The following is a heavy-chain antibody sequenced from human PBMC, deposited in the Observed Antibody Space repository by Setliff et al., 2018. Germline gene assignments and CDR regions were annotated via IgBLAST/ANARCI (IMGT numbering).Heavy chain of an antibody. CDR2: VDTSGS. D-gene: IGHD3-16*01. J-gene: IGHJ4*02. Sequence: SETLSLTCTVSAASISSGTYHWSWIQQPAGKGLEWIGRVDTSGSNYNPSLNGRVTISRDTSQNQFSLKLSSVTAADTAVYFCVTYYVGLGGRGYWGQGTLVTVSS. CDR1: AASISSGTYH. V-gene: IGHV4-61*02. CDR3: VTYYVGLGGRGY.